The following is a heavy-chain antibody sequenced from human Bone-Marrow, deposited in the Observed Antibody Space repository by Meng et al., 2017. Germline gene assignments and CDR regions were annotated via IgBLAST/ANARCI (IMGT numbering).Heavy chain of an antibody. V-gene: IGHV4-34*01. CDR2: INHSGST. CDR3: ASGYCSGGSCQVGWFDP. CDR1: GGSFSGYY. J-gene: IGHJ5*02. Sequence: GQRQQGGGGRVKRSETLSLTCAVYGGSFSGYYWSWIRQPPGKGLEWIGEINHSGSTNYNPSLKSRVTISVDTSKNQFSLKLSSVTAADTAVYYCASGYCSGGSCQVGWFDPWGQGTLVTVSS. D-gene: IGHD2-15*01.